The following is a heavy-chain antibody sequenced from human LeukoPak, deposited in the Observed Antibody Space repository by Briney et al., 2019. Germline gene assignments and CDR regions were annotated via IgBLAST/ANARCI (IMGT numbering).Heavy chain of an antibody. CDR2: IYYSGST. J-gene: IGHJ4*02. V-gene: IGHV4-59*08. CDR1: GFTFSSYA. Sequence: GSLRLSCAASGFTFSSYAMSWVRQAPGKGLEWIGYIYYSGSTDYNPSLKSRVTISVDTSNNQFSLKLSSVTAADTAVYHCARRRRYSGNYRYYFDSWGQGTLVTVSS. CDR3: ARRRRYSGNYRYYFDS. D-gene: IGHD1-26*01.